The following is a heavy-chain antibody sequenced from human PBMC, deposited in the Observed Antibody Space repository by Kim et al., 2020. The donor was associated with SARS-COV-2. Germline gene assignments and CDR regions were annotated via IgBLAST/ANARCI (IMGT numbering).Heavy chain of an antibody. CDR2: IYYSGST. CDR3: ARVPYSGRYTLIDY. D-gene: IGHD1-26*01. J-gene: IGHJ4*02. CDR1: GDSISSYY. V-gene: IGHV4-59*01. Sequence: SETLSLTCTVSGDSISSYYWSWIRQPPGKGLEWIGYIYYSGSTNYNPSLKSRVTISVGTSKNHFSLKLSSVTAADTAVYYCARVPYSGRYTLIDYWGQGTLVTVSS.